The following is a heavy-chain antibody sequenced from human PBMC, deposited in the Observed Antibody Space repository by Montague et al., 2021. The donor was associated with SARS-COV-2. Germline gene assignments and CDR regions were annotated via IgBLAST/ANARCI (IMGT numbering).Heavy chain of an antibody. CDR1: GGSFSGYY. J-gene: IGHJ4*02. CDR3: AREVGRGYSGYEGEY. CDR2: INHSGST. D-gene: IGHD5-12*01. Sequence: SETQSLTCAVYGGSFSGYYWSWIRQPPGKGLEWIGEINHSGSTNYNPSLKSRVTISVDTSKNQFSLKLSSVTAADTAVYYCAREVGRGYSGYEGEYWGQGTLVTVSS. V-gene: IGHV4-34*01.